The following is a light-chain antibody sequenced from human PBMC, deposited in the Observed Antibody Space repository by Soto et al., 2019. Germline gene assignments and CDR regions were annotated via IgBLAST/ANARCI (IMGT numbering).Light chain of an antibody. CDR1: QTVASN. Sequence: EIVMTQSPATLSVSPGERATLSCRASQTVASNLAWYQQKPGQAPRLLIHGASTRATGVPARFSGSGSGTEFPLTISSLQSEDFAVYYCQQYHNWPPQYTFGQGTKLRIK. J-gene: IGKJ2*01. CDR3: QQYHNWPPQYT. CDR2: GAS. V-gene: IGKV3-15*01.